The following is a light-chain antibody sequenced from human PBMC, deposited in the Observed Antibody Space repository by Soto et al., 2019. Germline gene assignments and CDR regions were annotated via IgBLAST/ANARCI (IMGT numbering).Light chain of an antibody. CDR2: AAS. J-gene: IGKJ3*01. Sequence: EIVMTQSPATLSVSPGERATLSCRASQSVSSNLAWYQQKPGQAPRLLIYAASTRATGVPARFSGSGSVTEFTLTISSQQSEDFAVYYCQQYNIWPFTFGPGTKVDIK. CDR3: QQYNIWPFT. CDR1: QSVSSN. V-gene: IGKV3-15*01.